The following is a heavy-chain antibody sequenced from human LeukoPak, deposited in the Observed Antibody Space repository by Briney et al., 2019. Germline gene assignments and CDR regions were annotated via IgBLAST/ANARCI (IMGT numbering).Heavy chain of an antibody. CDR3: ARMDVAAAGRAFDY. J-gene: IGHJ4*02. CDR2: IYYSGST. V-gene: IGHV4-31*03. CDR1: GGSISSGGYY. Sequence: SQTLSLTCPVSGGSISSGGYYWSWIRQHPGKGLEWIGYIYYSGSTYYNPSLKSRVTISVDTSKNQFSLKLSSVTAADTAVYYCARMDVAAAGRAFDYWGQGTLVTVSS. D-gene: IGHD6-13*01.